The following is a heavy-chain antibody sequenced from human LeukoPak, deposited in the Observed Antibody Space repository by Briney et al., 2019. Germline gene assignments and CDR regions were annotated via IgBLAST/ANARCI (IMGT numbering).Heavy chain of an antibody. D-gene: IGHD3-22*01. CDR1: GFTFSSYW. J-gene: IGHJ4*02. Sequence: PGGSPRLSCEASGFTFSSYWMHWVRQVPGKGLVWVSRINSEGGTTNYADSVKGRFTISRDNAKNTLYLQMNSLRAEDTAVSYCARDAYYDSSGLPDYWGQGSLVTVSS. CDR2: INSEGGTT. V-gene: IGHV3-74*01. CDR3: ARDAYYDSSGLPDY.